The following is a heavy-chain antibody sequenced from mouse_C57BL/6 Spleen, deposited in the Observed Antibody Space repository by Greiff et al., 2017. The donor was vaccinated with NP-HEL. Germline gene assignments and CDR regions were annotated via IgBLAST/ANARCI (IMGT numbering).Heavy chain of an antibody. CDR3: TRERGYYYSNYYYAMDY. CDR2: ISSGGDYI. CDR1: GFTFSSYA. V-gene: IGHV5-9-1*02. D-gene: IGHD2-5*01. J-gene: IGHJ4*01. Sequence: MLVESGEGLVKPGGSLKLSCAASGFTFSSYAMSWVRQTPEKRLEWVAYISSGGDYIYYADTVKGRFTISRDNARNTLYLQMSSLKSEDTAMYYCTRERGYYYSNYYYAMDYWGQGTSVTVSS.